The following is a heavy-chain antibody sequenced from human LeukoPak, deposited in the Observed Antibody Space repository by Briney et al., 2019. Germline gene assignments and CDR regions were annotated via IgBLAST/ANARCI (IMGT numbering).Heavy chain of an antibody. CDR3: ASGPLHGGFDF. D-gene: IGHD4-23*01. CDR1: GFTFSSAA. CDR2: IASSGGST. V-gene: IGHV3-23*01. Sequence: GGSLRLSCAASGFTFSSAAMTWVRQAPGKGLEWVSLIASSGGSTYYADSVKGRFTISRDNSKNTLSLQMNSLRPDDTAIYYCASGPLHGGFDFWGHGATVTVS. J-gene: IGHJ3*01.